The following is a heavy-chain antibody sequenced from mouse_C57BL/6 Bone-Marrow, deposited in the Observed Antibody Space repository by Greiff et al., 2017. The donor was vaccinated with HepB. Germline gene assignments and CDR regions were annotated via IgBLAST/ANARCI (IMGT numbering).Heavy chain of an antibody. CDR2: ISDGGSYT. CDR1: GFTFSSYA. D-gene: IGHD2-4*01. J-gene: IGHJ2*01. Sequence: EVHLVESGGGLVKPGGSLKLSCAASGFTFSSYAMSWVRQTPEKRLEWVATISDGGSYTYYPDNVKGRFTISRDNAKNNLYLQMSHLKSEDTAMYYCARDRGYDYAHYFDYWGQGTTLTVSS. CDR3: ARDRGYDYAHYFDY. V-gene: IGHV5-4*01.